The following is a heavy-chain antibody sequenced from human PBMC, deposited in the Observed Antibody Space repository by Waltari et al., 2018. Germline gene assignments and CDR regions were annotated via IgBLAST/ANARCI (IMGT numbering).Heavy chain of an antibody. D-gene: IGHD2-21*01. Sequence: QVQLVQSGAEVKKPGSSVKVSCKASGGTFSSYAISWVRQAPGQGLEWMGGIIPIFGTANYAQKFQGRVTITADESTSTAYMELSSLRSEDTAVYYCARYCGGDCYFGGNWFDPWGQGTLVTVSS. CDR2: IIPIFGTA. V-gene: IGHV1-69*13. CDR1: GGTFSSYA. J-gene: IGHJ5*02. CDR3: ARYCGGDCYFGGNWFDP.